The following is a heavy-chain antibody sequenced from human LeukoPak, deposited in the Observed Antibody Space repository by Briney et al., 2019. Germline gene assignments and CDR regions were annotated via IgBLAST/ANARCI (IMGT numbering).Heavy chain of an antibody. V-gene: IGHV4-4*07. D-gene: IGHD3-10*01. CDR2: IYTGGST. Sequence: SETLSLTCTVPDGSLNTYYWSWIRQPAGKGLEWIGHIYTGGSTNYNPSLKSRVTMSLDTSKNQFSLKLSSVTAADTAVYYCARDKYYGSGNYGKYNWFDPWGQGALVTVSS. J-gene: IGHJ5*02. CDR3: ARDKYYGSGNYGKYNWFDP. CDR1: DGSLNTYY.